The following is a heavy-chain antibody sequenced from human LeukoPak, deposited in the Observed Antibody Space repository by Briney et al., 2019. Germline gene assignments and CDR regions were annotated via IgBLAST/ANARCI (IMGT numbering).Heavy chain of an antibody. Sequence: PSETLSLTCAVYGGSFSGYYWSWIRQPPGKGLEWIGEINHSASTNYNPSLKSRVTISVDTSKNQFSLKLSSVTAADTAVYYCARGLVVTAKKGWFDPWGQGTLVTVSS. CDR2: INHSAST. CDR3: ARGLVVTAKKGWFDP. J-gene: IGHJ5*02. V-gene: IGHV4-34*01. D-gene: IGHD2-21*02. CDR1: GGSFSGYY.